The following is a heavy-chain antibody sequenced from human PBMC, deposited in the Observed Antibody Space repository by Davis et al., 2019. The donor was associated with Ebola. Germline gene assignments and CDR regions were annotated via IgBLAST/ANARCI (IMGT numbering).Heavy chain of an antibody. CDR2: IGSGGINT. Sequence: GESLKISCAASGFTFTSSMMIWVRQAPGKGLEWVSTIGSGGINTYYADSVKGRFTISRDNSRNTLYLQMNSLRGEDTAVYYCAREMVRGVISANGMDVWGQGTTVTVSS. J-gene: IGHJ6*02. CDR1: GFTFTSSM. D-gene: IGHD3-10*01. CDR3: AREMVRGVISANGMDV. V-gene: IGHV3-21*01.